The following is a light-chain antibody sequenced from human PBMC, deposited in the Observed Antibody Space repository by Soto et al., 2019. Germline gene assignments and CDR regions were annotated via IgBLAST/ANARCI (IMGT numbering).Light chain of an antibody. J-gene: IGKJ3*01. CDR2: SAS. Sequence: DVQLTQSPSFLSASEGDRVTITCRASQDIHVFLAWYQHKPGKAPRLLFESASALQSGVPSRCSGARSATEFTLTISSLQHDDVATYYCQKFNKYPLSFGRGTKVEIK. V-gene: IGKV1-9*01. CDR3: QKFNKYPLS. CDR1: QDIHVF.